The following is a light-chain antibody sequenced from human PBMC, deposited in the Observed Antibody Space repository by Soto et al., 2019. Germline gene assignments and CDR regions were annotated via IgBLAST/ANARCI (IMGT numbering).Light chain of an antibody. Sequence: DIQMTQSPSTVSASGGDRVTITCRASQNIISWLAWYQQQPGRAPKLLIYAASILQSGVPSRFSGSGSGTDFTLTINSLQPEDFATYYCQQAYGFPVTFGQGTRLEIK. CDR2: AAS. CDR1: QNIISW. V-gene: IGKV1-12*01. CDR3: QQAYGFPVT. J-gene: IGKJ5*01.